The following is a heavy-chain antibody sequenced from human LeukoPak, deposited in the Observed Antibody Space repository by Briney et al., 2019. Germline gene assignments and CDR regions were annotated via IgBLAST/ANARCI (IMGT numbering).Heavy chain of an antibody. CDR3: ARNSVAGTGNY. Sequence: PSGGSLRLSCAASGFTVSTNYMSWVRQAPGKGLEWVSVFYSGGDRYYADSVKGRFTISRDNSKNTVYLQMNSLRPGDTAVYYCARNSVAGTGNYWGQGTLVTVSS. CDR1: GFTVSTNY. CDR2: FYSGGDR. J-gene: IGHJ4*02. V-gene: IGHV3-53*01. D-gene: IGHD6-19*01.